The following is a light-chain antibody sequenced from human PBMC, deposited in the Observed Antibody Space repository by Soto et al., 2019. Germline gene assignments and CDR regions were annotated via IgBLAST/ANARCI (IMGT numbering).Light chain of an antibody. CDR2: EVN. J-gene: IGLJ3*02. Sequence: QSALTQPPSASGSPGQSVTISCTGTSSEIGGYNFVSWYQQHPGKAPKLIIYEVNKRPSGVPDRFSGSKSGNTASLTVSGLQADDEGEYYCTSYAGTNNLGVFGGGTKVTVL. CDR1: SSEIGGYNF. CDR3: TSYAGTNNLGV. V-gene: IGLV2-8*01.